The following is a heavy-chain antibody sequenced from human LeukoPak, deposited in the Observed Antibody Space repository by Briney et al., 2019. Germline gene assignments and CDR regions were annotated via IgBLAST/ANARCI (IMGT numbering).Heavy chain of an antibody. CDR2: MNPNSGNT. J-gene: IGHJ6*03. V-gene: IGHV1-8*01. D-gene: IGHD3-3*01. CDR3: ARADLEWKMVAYYYCMDV. Sequence: ASVTVSCKASGYTCSSYDIYWVRQATRQGLELMGWMNPNSGNTAYAQTSLSRVAMTTITSISTPYLQQSSLITEDTTVYYCARADLEWKMVAYYYCMDVWGKGTTVTVS. CDR1: GYTCSSYD.